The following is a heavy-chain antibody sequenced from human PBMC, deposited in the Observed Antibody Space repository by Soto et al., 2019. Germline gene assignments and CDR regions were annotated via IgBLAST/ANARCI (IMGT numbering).Heavy chain of an antibody. CDR1: GFTFSSYG. D-gene: IGHD2-15*01. J-gene: IGHJ4*02. V-gene: IGHV3-33*01. CDR2: VWYDGSNK. CDR3: ARDGCRVGSCYSVGY. Sequence: QVQLVESGGGVVQPGRSLRLSCAASGFTFSSYGMHWVRQAPGKGLEWVAVVWYDGSNKYYADSVKGRFTISRDNSKNTVYLQMNSLRAEDTAVYYSARDGCRVGSCYSVGYWGQGTLVTVSS.